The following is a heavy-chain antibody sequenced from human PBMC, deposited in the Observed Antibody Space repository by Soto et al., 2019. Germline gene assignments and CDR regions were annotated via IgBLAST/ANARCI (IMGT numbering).Heavy chain of an antibody. Sequence: NPSETLSLTCTVSGAFVNSGGYYWGWIRQHPGNGLEWIGCIHNSGSTYYNPSLKSRITLSLDTSQNHFSLKLSSVTAAGTAFYFCASAASSGYYLRTWGQGTLVTVSS. CDR1: GAFVNSGGYY. CDR3: ASAASSGYYLRT. D-gene: IGHD3-22*01. CDR2: IHNSGST. V-gene: IGHV4-31*03. J-gene: IGHJ4*02.